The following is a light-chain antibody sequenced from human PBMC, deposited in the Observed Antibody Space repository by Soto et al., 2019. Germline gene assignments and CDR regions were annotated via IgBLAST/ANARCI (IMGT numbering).Light chain of an antibody. CDR2: GAS. CDR3: QQYGSSPPWT. Sequence: EIVLTQSPGTLSLSPGERATLSCRASQSVSSSYLAWYQQKPGQAPRLLIYGASSRATGSPDRFSGSGSGTDFTLTISSLEPEDFAVYYCQQYGSSPPWTFGQGTKVEIK. V-gene: IGKV3-20*01. J-gene: IGKJ1*01. CDR1: QSVSSSY.